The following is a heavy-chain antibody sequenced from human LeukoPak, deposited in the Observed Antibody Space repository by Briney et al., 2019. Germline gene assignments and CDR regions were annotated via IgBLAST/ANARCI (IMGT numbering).Heavy chain of an antibody. V-gene: IGHV4-59*01. CDR2: IYYSGST. D-gene: IGHD2-15*01. Sequence: PSETLSLTCSVSGGSISTYYWNWIRQPPGKGLEWIGHIYYSGSTNYNPSLKSRVTISVDTSKNQFSLKLTSVTAADTAVYYCARGGTGDYFDYWGQGALVTVSS. CDR1: GGSISTYY. CDR3: ARGGTGDYFDY. J-gene: IGHJ4*02.